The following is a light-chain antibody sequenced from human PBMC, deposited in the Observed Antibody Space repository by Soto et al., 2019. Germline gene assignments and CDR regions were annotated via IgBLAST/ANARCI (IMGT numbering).Light chain of an antibody. CDR1: QAISSN. V-gene: IGKV3-15*01. Sequence: EIVMTQSPATLSVSRGERATLSCRANQAISSNVAWYQQKPGQAPRLLIYGASIRATGVPATFSGSGSGTEFTLSISSLQSEHLGVYYCQQDSSWPLTFGGGTKV. CDR3: QQDSSWPLT. J-gene: IGKJ4*01. CDR2: GAS.